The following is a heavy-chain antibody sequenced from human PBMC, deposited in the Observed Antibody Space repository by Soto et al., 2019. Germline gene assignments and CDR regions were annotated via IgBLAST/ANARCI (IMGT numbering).Heavy chain of an antibody. CDR3: ARLGYSYGKFDY. CDR2: IIPSNGKT. D-gene: IGHD5-18*01. Sequence: ASVKVSCKASGGTFSSYTISWVRQAPGQRLEWMGWIIPSNGKTKYSQKFQGRVTITRDTSASTAYMELSSLRSEDTAVYYCARLGYSYGKFDYWGQGTLVTVS. J-gene: IGHJ4*02. V-gene: IGHV1-3*01. CDR1: GGTFSSYT.